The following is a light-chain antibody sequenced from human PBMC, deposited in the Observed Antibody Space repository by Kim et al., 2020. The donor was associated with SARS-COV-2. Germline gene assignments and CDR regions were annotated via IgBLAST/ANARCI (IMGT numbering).Light chain of an antibody. CDR2: ENY. J-gene: IGLJ2*01. V-gene: IGLV6-57*03. Sequence: GTTVTLSCTRSSGSIAANHVQWYQQRPGSAPTTLIDENYHRPSGVPDRFSGSIDRSSNSASLTISGLRTEDEADYYCQSYTAVIHIFGGGTQLTVL. CDR3: QSYTAVIHI. CDR1: SGSIAANH.